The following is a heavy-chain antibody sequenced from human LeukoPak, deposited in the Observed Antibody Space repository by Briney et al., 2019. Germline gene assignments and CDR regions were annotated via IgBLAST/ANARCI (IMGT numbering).Heavy chain of an antibody. V-gene: IGHV3-30*18. CDR1: GFTFSNYG. CDR2: ISYDGSNK. D-gene: IGHD6-13*01. Sequence: GRSQRLSCAASGFTFSNYGMHWVRQAPGKGLEWVAVISYDGSNKYYADSVKGRFTISRDNSKNTLYLQMNSLRAEDTAMYYCAKDSSLAAADYWGQGTLVTVSS. CDR3: AKDSSLAAADY. J-gene: IGHJ4*02.